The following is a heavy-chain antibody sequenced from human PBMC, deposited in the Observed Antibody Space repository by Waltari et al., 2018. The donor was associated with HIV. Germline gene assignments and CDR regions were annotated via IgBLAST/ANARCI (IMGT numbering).Heavy chain of an antibody. Sequence: EVQVVESGGGLVQPGGSLRLSCAASGFNFSCYEMNWVRQAPGKGLELVSYISSSGSTIYFADSVKGRFTMSRDNAKNSLYLRMNSLRAEDTAVYYCARAFMIRGTGAFDIWGQGTMVTVSS. CDR3: ARAFMIRGTGAFDI. D-gene: IGHD3-10*01. CDR2: ISSSGSTI. CDR1: GFNFSCYE. J-gene: IGHJ3*02. V-gene: IGHV3-48*03.